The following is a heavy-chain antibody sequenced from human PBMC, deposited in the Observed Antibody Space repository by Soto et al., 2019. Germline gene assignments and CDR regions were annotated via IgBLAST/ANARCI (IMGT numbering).Heavy chain of an antibody. CDR1: GGSISSGGYY. V-gene: IGHV4-31*03. Sequence: SETLSLTCTVSGGSISSGGYYWSWIRQHPGKGLEWTGYIYYSGSTYYNPSLKSRVTISVDTSKNQFSLKLSSVTAADTAVYYCARDYYDSSGYYYGFDYWGQGTLVTVSS. D-gene: IGHD3-22*01. J-gene: IGHJ4*02. CDR2: IYYSGST. CDR3: ARDYYDSSGYYYGFDY.